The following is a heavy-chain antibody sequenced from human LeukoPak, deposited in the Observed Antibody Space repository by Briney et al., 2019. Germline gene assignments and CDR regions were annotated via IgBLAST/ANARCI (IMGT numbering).Heavy chain of an antibody. CDR2: ISGSGGST. CDR3: AKDGSQLWSHDY. D-gene: IGHD5-18*01. Sequence: GGALRLSCAASGFTFSSYAMSWVRQAPGKGLEWVSSISGSGGSTYYADSVKGRFTISRDNSKNTLYLQMNSLRAEDTAVYYCAKDGSQLWSHDYWGQGTLVTVSS. V-gene: IGHV3-23*01. J-gene: IGHJ4*02. CDR1: GFTFSSYA.